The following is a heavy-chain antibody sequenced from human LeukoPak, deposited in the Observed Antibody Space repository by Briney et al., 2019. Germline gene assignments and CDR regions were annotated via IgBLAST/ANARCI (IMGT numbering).Heavy chain of an antibody. Sequence: GGSLRLSCAASGFTVSSNFMNWVRQAPGKGLEWVSVIYTGGGTDYADSVKGRFTVSRDNSKNTLFLQMNSLRAEDTAVYYCARAFYDILTGYPYDAFDTWGQGTMVTVSS. CDR1: GFTVSSNF. J-gene: IGHJ3*02. D-gene: IGHD3-9*01. V-gene: IGHV3-66*02. CDR3: ARAFYDILTGYPYDAFDT. CDR2: IYTGGGT.